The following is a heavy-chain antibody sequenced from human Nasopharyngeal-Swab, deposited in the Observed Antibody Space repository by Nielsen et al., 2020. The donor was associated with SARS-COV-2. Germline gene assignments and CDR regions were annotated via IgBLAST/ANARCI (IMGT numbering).Heavy chain of an antibody. V-gene: IGHV3-21*01. CDR2: ISSSSSYI. CDR3: ARPPGYCSGGSCYS. CDR1: GFTFSSYS. D-gene: IGHD2-15*01. Sequence: GESLKISRAASGFTFSSYSMNWVRQAPGKGLEWVSSISSSSSYIYYADSVKGRFTISRDNAKNSLYLQMNSLRAEDTAVYYCARPPGYCSGGSCYSWGQGTLVTVSS. J-gene: IGHJ4*02.